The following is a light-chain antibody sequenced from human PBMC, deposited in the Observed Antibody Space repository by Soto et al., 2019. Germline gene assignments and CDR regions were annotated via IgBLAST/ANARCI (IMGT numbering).Light chain of an antibody. J-gene: IGLJ1*01. CDR1: SSDVGGYKY. Sequence: QSVLAQPRSVSGSPGQSVTISCTGTSSDVGGYKYVSWYQQHPGKAPKLMIYDVSERPSGVPDRFSGSKSGNTASLTISGLQAEDEADYYCCSYAGSFTVYVFGIGTKVTLL. CDR3: CSYAGSFTVYV. V-gene: IGLV2-11*01. CDR2: DVS.